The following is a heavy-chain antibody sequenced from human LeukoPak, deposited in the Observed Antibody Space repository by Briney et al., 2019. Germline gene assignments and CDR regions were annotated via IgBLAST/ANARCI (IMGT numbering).Heavy chain of an antibody. CDR3: ARFLAAAGTFDC. CDR2: ISSSSSYI. J-gene: IGHJ4*01. V-gene: IGHV3-21*01. Sequence: GGTLRLSCAASGFTFSSYSMNWVRQAPGKGLEWVSSISSSSSYIYYANSVTGRFTTSRDNAKNLLYLQMTTLRAEDTAVYYCARFLAAAGTFDCWGQGTLVTVSS. D-gene: IGHD6-13*01. CDR1: GFTFSSYS.